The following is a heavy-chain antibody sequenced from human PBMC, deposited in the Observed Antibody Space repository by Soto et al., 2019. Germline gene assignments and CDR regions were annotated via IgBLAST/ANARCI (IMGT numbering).Heavy chain of an antibody. CDR3: ARDSYDFWSGYYGYYYYFGMDV. CDR1: GDSVSSNSAA. Sequence: SQTLSLTCAISGDSVSSNSAAWNWIRQSPSRGLEWLGRTYYRSKWYNDYAVSVESRITINPDTSKNQFSLQLNSVTPEDTAVYYCARDSYDFWSGYYGYYYYFGMDVWGQGTTVTVSS. J-gene: IGHJ6*02. V-gene: IGHV6-1*01. D-gene: IGHD3-3*01. CDR2: TYYRSKWYN.